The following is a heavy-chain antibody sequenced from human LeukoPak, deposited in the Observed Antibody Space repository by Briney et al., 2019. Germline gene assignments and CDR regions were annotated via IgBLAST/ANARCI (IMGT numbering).Heavy chain of an antibody. CDR3: ARPGYCSGGSCYSLGWYFDL. V-gene: IGHV4-39*01. D-gene: IGHD2-15*01. J-gene: IGHJ2*01. CDR1: RDSISNYY. CDR2: IYYSGST. Sequence: SETLSLTCTVSRDSISNYYWSWIRQPPGKGLEWIGSIYYSGSTYYKQSLKSRVTISVDTSNNQFSLKLRSVTAADTAVYYCARPGYCSGGSCYSLGWYFDLWGRGTLVTVSS.